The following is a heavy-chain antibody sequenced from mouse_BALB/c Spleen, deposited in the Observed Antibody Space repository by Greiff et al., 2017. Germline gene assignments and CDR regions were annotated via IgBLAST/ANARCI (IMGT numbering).Heavy chain of an antibody. CDR2: ISNGGGST. J-gene: IGHJ1*01. Sequence: DVMLVESGGGLVQPGGSLKLSCAASGFTFSSYTMSWVRQTPEKRLEWVAYISNGGGSTYYPDTVKGRFTISRDNAKNTLYLQMSSLKSEDTAMYYCAKDSTTDWYFDGWGAGTTVTVSS. CDR3: AKDSTTDWYFDG. D-gene: IGHD1-1*01. CDR1: GFTFSSYT. V-gene: IGHV5-12-2*01.